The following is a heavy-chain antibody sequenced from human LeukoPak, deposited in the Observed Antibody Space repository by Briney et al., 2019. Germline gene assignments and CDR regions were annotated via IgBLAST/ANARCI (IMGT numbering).Heavy chain of an antibody. CDR1: GFKFDDYG. D-gene: IGHD6-19*01. CDR2: IKQDGSEK. V-gene: IGHV3-7*01. Sequence: GGSLRLSCRGSGFKFDDYGVTWVRQAPGKGLEWVANIKQDGSEKYYVDSVKGRFTISRDNAKNSLYLQMNSLRAEDTAVYYRARRPMQWLVYFDYWGQGTLVTVSS. J-gene: IGHJ4*02. CDR3: ARRPMQWLVYFDY.